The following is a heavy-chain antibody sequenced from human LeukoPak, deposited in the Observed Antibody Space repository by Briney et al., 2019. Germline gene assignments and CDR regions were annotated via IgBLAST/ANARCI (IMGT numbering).Heavy chain of an antibody. CDR1: GGFINSGDYY. CDR3: ARGDYSNYVRGTWFDP. Sequence: PSETLSLTCTVSGGFINSGDYYWSWVRQPPGKGLEWIGYSYYRGSGDYHPFLRSRVTISVDTSKNQFSLTLTSVTAADTAVYYCARGDYSNYVRGTWFDPWGQGTLVTVSS. CDR2: SYYRGSG. J-gene: IGHJ5*02. V-gene: IGHV4-30-4*01. D-gene: IGHD4-11*01.